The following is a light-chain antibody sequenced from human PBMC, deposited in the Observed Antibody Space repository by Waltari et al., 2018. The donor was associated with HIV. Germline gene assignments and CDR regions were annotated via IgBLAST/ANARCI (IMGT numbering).Light chain of an antibody. CDR1: SSDIGAYAF. CDR3: SSFTTSNSLL. CDR2: EVS. Sequence: QSALTQPASVSGSPGQSLTVSCTGTSSDIGAYAFVPWYQQTPGTAPKLVIYEVSNRPSGISYRFSGSKSGNTASLTISGLQTEDEADYYCSSFTTSNSLLFGGGTKVTVL. V-gene: IGLV2-14*01. J-gene: IGLJ2*01.